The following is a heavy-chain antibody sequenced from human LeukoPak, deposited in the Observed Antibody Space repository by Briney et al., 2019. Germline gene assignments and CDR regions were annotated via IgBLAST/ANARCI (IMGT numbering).Heavy chain of an antibody. V-gene: IGHV4-39*07. CDR3: ARDLAVLGSFHFDY. D-gene: IGHD3-10*02. CDR1: GGSISSSSYF. Sequence: PSETLSLTCTVSGGSISSSSYFWGWIRQPPGKGLEWIGSIYYSGSTYYNPSLKSRVTLSVDTSKNQFSLKLSSVTAADTAVYYRARDLAVLGSFHFDYWGQGALVTVSS. J-gene: IGHJ4*02. CDR2: IYYSGST.